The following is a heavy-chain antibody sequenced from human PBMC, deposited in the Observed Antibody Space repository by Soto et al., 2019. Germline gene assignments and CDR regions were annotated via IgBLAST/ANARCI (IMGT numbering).Heavy chain of an antibody. CDR3: AKGISTTFYAMDV. CDR1: RFTFDDYA. D-gene: IGHD1-1*01. Sequence: EVQLVESGGGLVQPGRSLRLSCAASRFTFDDYAMHWVRQAPGKGLEWVSGISWNSGSIGYADSVKGRFTISRDNAKNSLYLQKNSLRAEDTALYYCAKGISTTFYAMDVWGPGTTVTVSS. V-gene: IGHV3-9*01. J-gene: IGHJ6*02. CDR2: ISWNSGSI.